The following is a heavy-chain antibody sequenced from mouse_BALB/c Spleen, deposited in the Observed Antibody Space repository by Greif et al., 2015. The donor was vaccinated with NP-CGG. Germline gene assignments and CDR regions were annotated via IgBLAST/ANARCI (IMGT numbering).Heavy chain of an antibody. J-gene: IGHJ2*01. CDR2: IYPGSGST. Sequence: VQLQQSGAELVKPGTSVKLSCKASGYNFTSYWINWVRLRPGQGLEWIGDIYPGSGSTNYNEKFKSKATLTVDTSSSTAYMQLSSLASEDSALYYCARVGLDYWGQGTTLTVSS. V-gene: IGHV1-55*01. D-gene: IGHD4-1*01. CDR3: ARVGLDY. CDR1: GYNFTSYW.